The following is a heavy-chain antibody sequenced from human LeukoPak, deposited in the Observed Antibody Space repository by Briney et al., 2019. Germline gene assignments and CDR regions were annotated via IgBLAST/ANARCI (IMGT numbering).Heavy chain of an antibody. J-gene: IGHJ4*02. D-gene: IGHD1-26*01. Sequence: GGSLRLSCAASGFTFSSYTMHWVRQAPGKGLEWVAVISYDGSIKDYADSVKGRFTISRDNSKNTLYLQVNSMRAEDTAVFYCVRGGEGATIDYWGQGTLVTVSS. CDR1: GFTFSSYT. CDR3: VRGGEGATIDY. CDR2: ISYDGSIK. V-gene: IGHV3-30*04.